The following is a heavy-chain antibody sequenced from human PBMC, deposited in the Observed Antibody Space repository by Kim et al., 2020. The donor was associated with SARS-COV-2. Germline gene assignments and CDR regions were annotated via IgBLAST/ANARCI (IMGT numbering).Heavy chain of an antibody. CDR2: ISGSGGST. D-gene: IGHD2-2*02. CDR3: AKCKGGEVDQPLLYMYYYYGMDV. CDR1: GFTFSSYA. J-gene: IGHJ6*02. Sequence: GGSLRLSCAASGFTFSSYAMSWVRQAPGKGLEWVSAISGSGGSTYYADSVKGRFTISRDNSKNTLYLQMNSLRAEDTAVYYCAKCKGGEVDQPLLYMYYYYGMDVWGQGTTVTVSS. V-gene: IGHV3-23*01.